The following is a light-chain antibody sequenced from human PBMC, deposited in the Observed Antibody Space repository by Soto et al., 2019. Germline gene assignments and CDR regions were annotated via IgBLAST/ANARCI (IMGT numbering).Light chain of an antibody. J-gene: IGLJ1*01. CDR1: SNDVGSYNL. CDR2: EGS. V-gene: IGLV2-23*01. CDR3: CSYAGSNYYV. Sequence: QSVLTQPASVSGSPGQSITISCTGTSNDVGSYNLVSWYQHHPGKAPKLMIFEGSKRPSGVSNRFSGSKSGNTASLTISGLQAEDEADFYCCSYAGSNYYVFGTGTKVIVL.